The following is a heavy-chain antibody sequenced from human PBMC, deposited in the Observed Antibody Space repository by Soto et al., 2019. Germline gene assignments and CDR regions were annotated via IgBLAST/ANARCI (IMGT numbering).Heavy chain of an antibody. CDR1: GGSISSYY. CDR2: IYYIGST. D-gene: IGHD2-2*01. CDR3: ARGLRRQLLNWFDP. Sequence: SETLSLTCTVSGGSISSYYWSWIRQPPGKGLEWIGYIYYIGSTNYNPSLKSRVTISVDTSKNQFSLKLSSVTAADTAVYYCARGLRRQLLNWFDPWGQGTLVTVSS. J-gene: IGHJ5*02. V-gene: IGHV4-59*01.